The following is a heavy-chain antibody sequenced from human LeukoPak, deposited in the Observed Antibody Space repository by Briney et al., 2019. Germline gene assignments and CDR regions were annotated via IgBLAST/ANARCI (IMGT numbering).Heavy chain of an antibody. CDR2: ISGSGGST. Sequence: GGSLRLSCAASGFSFCSYGVSGVRQAPGEGREWGSGISGSGGSTYYADAVKGRFTISRDNYKNTLYLQLNSLRAEDTAVYYCAKRRGVFPAYYLDYWGQGTLVTVSS. CDR1: GFSFCSYG. J-gene: IGHJ4*02. D-gene: IGHD3-10*01. CDR3: AKRRGVFPAYYLDY. V-gene: IGHV3-23*01.